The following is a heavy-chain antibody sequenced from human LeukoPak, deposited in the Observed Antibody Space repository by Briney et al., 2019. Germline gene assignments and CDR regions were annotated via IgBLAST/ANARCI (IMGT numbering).Heavy chain of an antibody. CDR1: GFTFSNYW. J-gene: IGHJ4*02. CDR2: IDSDGSYT. CDR3: GSVFEY. V-gene: IGHV3-74*01. Sequence: GGSLRLSCAASGFTFSNYWTHWVRQAPGKGLVWVSRIDSDGSYTSYADSVKGRFTISRDNAKNTLYLQMNSLRAEDTAVYYCGSVFEYWGQGTLVTVSS.